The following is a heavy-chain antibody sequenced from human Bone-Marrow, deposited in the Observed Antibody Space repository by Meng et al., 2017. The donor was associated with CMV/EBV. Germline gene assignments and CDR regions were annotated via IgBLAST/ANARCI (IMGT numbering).Heavy chain of an antibody. CDR2: INPNSGGT. V-gene: IGHV1-2*02. Sequence: ASVKVSCKASGYTFTGYYMHWVRQAPGQWLEWMGWINPNSGGTNYAQKFQGRVTMTRDTSSSPAYMELSRLRSYDTAVYYCARRESSNLEFGYWGQGTLVTVSS. CDR3: ARRESSNLEFGY. D-gene: IGHD3-10*01. J-gene: IGHJ4*02. CDR1: GYTFTGYY.